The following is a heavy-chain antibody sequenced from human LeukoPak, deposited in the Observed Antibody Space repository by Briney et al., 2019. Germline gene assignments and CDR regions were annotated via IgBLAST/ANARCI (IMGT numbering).Heavy chain of an antibody. CDR2: IYTSGST. V-gene: IGHV4-4*09. CDR1: GGSISSYY. J-gene: IGHJ4*02. CDR3: ASLWNLTEAFDY. D-gene: IGHD3-3*01. Sequence: SETLSLTCTVSGGSISSYYWSWIRQPPGKGLEWIGYIYTSGSTNYNPSLKSRVTISVDTSKNQFSLKLSSVTAADTAVYYCASLWNLTEAFDYWGQGTLVTVSP.